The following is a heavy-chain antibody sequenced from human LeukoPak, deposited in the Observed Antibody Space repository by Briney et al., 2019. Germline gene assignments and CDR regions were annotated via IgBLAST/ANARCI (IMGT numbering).Heavy chain of an antibody. V-gene: IGHV4-34*01. D-gene: IGHD3-3*01. CDR2: INHSGST. CDR1: GGSFSGYY. Sequence: PSETLSLTCAVYGGSFSGYYWSWIRQPRGKGLEWIGEINHSGSTNYNPSLKSRVTISVDTSKNQFSLKLSSVTAADTAVYYCARGHPDFWSGYYRPFGAFDIWGQGTMVTVSS. J-gene: IGHJ3*02. CDR3: ARGHPDFWSGYYRPFGAFDI.